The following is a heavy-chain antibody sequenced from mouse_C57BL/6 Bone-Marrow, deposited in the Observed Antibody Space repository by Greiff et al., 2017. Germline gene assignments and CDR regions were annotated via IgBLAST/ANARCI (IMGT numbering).Heavy chain of an antibody. D-gene: IGHD1-1*01. CDR2: INSDGGST. V-gene: IGHV5-2*01. CDR1: EYEFPSHD. J-gene: IGHJ1*03. CDR3: ARHRYYGSSYGWYFDV. Sequence: EVKVVESGGGLVQPGESLKLSCESNEYEFPSHDMSWVRKTPEKRLELVAAINSDGGSTYYPDTMERRFIISRDNPKKTLYLQMSSLRSEDTALYYCARHRYYGSSYGWYFDVWGTGTTVTVSS.